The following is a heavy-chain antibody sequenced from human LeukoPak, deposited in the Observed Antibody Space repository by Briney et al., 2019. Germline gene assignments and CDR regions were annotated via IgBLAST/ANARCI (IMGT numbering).Heavy chain of an antibody. CDR1: GGSISSGGYY. CDR2: IYYSGST. D-gene: IGHD2-2*01. CDR3: ARACSSTSCRDGYYYGMDV. Sequence: PSETLSLTCTVSGGSISSGGYYWSWIRQHPGKGLEWIGYIYYSGSTYHNPSLKSRVTISVDTPKNQFSLKLSSVTAADTAVYYCARACSSTSCRDGYYYGMDVWGQGTTVTVSS. J-gene: IGHJ6*02. V-gene: IGHV4-31*03.